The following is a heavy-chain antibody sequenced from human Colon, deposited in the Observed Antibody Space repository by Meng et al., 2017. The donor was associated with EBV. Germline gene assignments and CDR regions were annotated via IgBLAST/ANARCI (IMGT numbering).Heavy chain of an antibody. CDR3: ARDLGGPRDY. V-gene: IGHV3-11*01. CDR2: ISKMGDGI. Sequence: VALGGGFVKPGGSLRRSCTASGFNLNDYYMTWIRQAPGKGLEWVAFISKMGDGISYAESVRGRFTISRDSATHSLYLQMNSLRAEDTAVYYCARDLGGPRDYWGQGTLVTVSS. CDR1: GFNLNDYY. J-gene: IGHJ4*02. D-gene: IGHD6-25*01.